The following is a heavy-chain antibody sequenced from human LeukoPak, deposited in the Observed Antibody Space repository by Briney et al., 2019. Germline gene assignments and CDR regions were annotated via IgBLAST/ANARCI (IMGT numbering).Heavy chain of an antibody. V-gene: IGHV4-39*07. D-gene: IGHD6-13*01. CDR3: ARTGYSSSYYKFRFDY. Sequence: SETLSLTCTVSSGSISTSNYYWGWIRQPPGKGLEWIGNIYYSGSTYYNPSLKSRVIISVDTSKNQFSLKMSSVTAADTVVYYCARTGYSSSYYKFRFDYWGQGTLVTVSS. CDR1: SGSISTSNYY. J-gene: IGHJ4*02. CDR2: IYYSGST.